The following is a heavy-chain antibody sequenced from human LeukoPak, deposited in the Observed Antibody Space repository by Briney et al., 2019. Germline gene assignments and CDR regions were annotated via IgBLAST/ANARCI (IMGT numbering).Heavy chain of an antibody. CDR3: ARDGIAAVDFDY. D-gene: IGHD6-13*01. CDR2: VNGDGSST. J-gene: IGHJ4*02. V-gene: IGHV3-74*01. Sequence: GGSLRLSCAASGFTFSTYWMHWVRHAPGKGLVWVSRVNGDGSSTNYADSVKGRFTISRDNAKNTLYLQMNSLRAEDTAVYYCARDGIAAVDFDYWGQGILVTVSS. CDR1: GFTFSTYW.